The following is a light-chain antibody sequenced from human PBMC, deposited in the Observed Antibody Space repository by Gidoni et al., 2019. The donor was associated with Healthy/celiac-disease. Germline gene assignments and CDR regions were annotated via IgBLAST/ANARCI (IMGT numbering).Light chain of an antibody. V-gene: IGKV1-39*01. J-gene: IGKJ1*01. CDR1: QSNSSY. CDR2: AAS. CDR3: RQSYCTTPCT. Sequence: DIQMTQSLSSLSVSVGDRITITCRARQSNSSYLYWCHQKTGKAPKQLIYAASSVQSGVPSRFCGSRSGTDVTIPISSRQPEDFATYYCRQSYCTTPCTFGQGTKVDIK.